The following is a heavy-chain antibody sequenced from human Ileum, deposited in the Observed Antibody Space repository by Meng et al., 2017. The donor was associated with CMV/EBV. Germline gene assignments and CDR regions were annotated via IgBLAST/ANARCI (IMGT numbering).Heavy chain of an antibody. D-gene: IGHD5-12*01. CDR1: GGSFTGYY. CDR3: ATGGVDPSQCCMDV. V-gene: IGHV4-34*01. CDR2: ITHGGAT. J-gene: IGHJ6*02. Sequence: SETLSFTCAVHGGSFTGYYWSWLRQAPGKGLEWIGEITHGGATNYNPSLKSRVTMSVDTSDNHFSLRLTSVTAADTAVYYCATGGVDPSQCCMDVWGQGTTVTVSS.